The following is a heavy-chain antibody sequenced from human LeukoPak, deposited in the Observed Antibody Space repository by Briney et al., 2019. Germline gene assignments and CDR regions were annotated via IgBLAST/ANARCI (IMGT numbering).Heavy chain of an antibody. Sequence: GGSLRLPCETSGFTLKNYWMSWLRRAPGKGLEWVSRGKYDGSTAMYAESVKGRFTISRDNARGTLYLQMNSLRVDDTAVYYCAKSDWFDPCGRGILVTVSS. CDR1: GFTLKNYW. V-gene: IGHV3-74*03. CDR3: AKSDWFDP. CDR2: GKYDGSTA. J-gene: IGHJ5*02.